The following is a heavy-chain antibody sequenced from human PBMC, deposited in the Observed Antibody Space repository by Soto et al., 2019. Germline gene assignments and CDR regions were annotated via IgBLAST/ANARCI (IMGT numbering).Heavy chain of an antibody. D-gene: IGHD3-10*01. CDR1: GFTFSSYS. J-gene: IGHJ6*02. V-gene: IGHV3-21*01. CDR2: ISSSSSYI. Sequence: GGSLRLSCAASGFTFSSYSMNWVRQAPGKGLEWVSSISSSSSYIYYADSVKGRFTISRDNAKNSLYLQMNSLRAEDTAVYYCARAGGDYGMDVWGQGTTVTVSS. CDR3: ARAGGDYGMDV.